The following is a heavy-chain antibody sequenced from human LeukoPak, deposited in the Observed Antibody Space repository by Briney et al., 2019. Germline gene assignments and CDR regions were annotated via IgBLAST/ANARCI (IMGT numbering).Heavy chain of an antibody. D-gene: IGHD5-24*01. CDR3: ARDIGYNYLYFDS. CDR1: GFTFSTHG. CDR2: IWYDGSEK. Sequence: GGSLRLSCAASGFTFSTHGMHWVRQAPGKGLEWVAVIWYDGSEKYYADSVKGRFTISRDNSKNTQYLQMNSLRAEDTAVYYCARDIGYNYLYFDSGGQGPLVTVSS. J-gene: IGHJ4*02. V-gene: IGHV3-33*01.